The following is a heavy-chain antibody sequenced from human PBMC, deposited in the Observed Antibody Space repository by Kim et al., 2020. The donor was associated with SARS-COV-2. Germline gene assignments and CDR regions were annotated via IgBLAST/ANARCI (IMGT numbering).Heavy chain of an antibody. Sequence: SETLSLTCTVSGGSISSYSWSWIRQPPGKGLEWIGYTYYSGSTNYNPSLKSRVTISVDTSKNQFSLRLSSVTAADTAVYFCARDRIGYCSGTSCSLHFDYWGQVTLVTVSS. CDR3: ARDRIGYCSGTSCSLHFDY. J-gene: IGHJ4*02. CDR2: TYYSGST. V-gene: IGHV4-59*01. CDR1: GGSISSYS. D-gene: IGHD2-2*01.